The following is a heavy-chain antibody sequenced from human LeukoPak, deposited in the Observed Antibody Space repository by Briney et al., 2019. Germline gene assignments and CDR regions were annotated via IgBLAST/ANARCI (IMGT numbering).Heavy chain of an antibody. CDR1: GGSISSYY. J-gene: IGHJ4*02. D-gene: IGHD4-17*01. CDR3: ARKAGDLGYFDY. CDR2: IYYSGST. Sequence: SETLSLTCTVSGGSISSYYWSWIRQPPGKGLEWIGYIYYSGSTNYNPSLKSRVTISVDTSKNQLSLKLSSVTAADTAVYYCARKAGDLGYFDYWGQGTLVTVSS. V-gene: IGHV4-59*12.